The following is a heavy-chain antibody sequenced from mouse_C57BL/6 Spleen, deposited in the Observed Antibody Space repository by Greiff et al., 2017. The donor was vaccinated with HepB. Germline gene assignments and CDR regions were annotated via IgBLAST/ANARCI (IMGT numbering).Heavy chain of an antibody. CDR1: GYTFTSYD. J-gene: IGHJ1*03. D-gene: IGHD1-1*01. Sequence: QVQLKQSGPELVKPGASVKLSCKASGYTFTSYDINWVKQRPGQGLEWIGWIYPRDGSTKYNEKFKGKATLTVDTSSSTAYMELHSLTSEDSAVYFCARVDYYGSSYGYWYFDVWGTGTTVTVSS. CDR2: IYPRDGST. CDR3: ARVDYYGSSYGYWYFDV. V-gene: IGHV1-85*01.